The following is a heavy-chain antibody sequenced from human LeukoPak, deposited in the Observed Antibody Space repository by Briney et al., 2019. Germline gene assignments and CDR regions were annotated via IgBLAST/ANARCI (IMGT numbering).Heavy chain of an antibody. J-gene: IGHJ5*02. Sequence: SETLSLTCTVSGGSISSYYWNWIRQPPGKGLEWIGYIYYSGSTNYNPSLQSRVTISVDTSKNQFSLKLTSVTAADTAMYYCARGGNDFWSGLMYNWFDPWGQGTLVTVSS. V-gene: IGHV4-59*01. CDR2: IYYSGST. CDR3: ARGGNDFWSGLMYNWFDP. D-gene: IGHD3-3*01. CDR1: GGSISSYY.